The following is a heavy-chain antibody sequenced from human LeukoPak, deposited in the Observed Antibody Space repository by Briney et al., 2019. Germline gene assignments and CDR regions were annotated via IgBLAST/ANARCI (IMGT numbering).Heavy chain of an antibody. Sequence: GGSLRLSCAASGFTFDDYGMSWVRQAPGKGLEWVSGINWNGGSTGYADSVKGRFTISRDNAKNSLYLQMNSLRAEDTALYYCARDGPSSGYYHHDAFDIWGQGTMVTVSS. CDR1: GFTFDDYG. D-gene: IGHD3-22*01. CDR2: INWNGGST. J-gene: IGHJ3*02. CDR3: ARDGPSSGYYHHDAFDI. V-gene: IGHV3-20*04.